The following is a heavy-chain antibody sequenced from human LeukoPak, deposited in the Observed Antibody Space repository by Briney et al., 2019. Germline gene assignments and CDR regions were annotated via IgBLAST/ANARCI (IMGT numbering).Heavy chain of an antibody. CDR3: AKPGMRAVVPAMSTFDY. V-gene: IGHV3-23*01. CDR1: GFTFSNYA. D-gene: IGHD2-15*01. CDR2: ISSSGGGT. Sequence: GGSLRLSCAASGFTFSNYAMTGVRQAPGKGLEWVSAISSSGGGTYYADSVKGRFTISRDNSKNTLYLQMNSLRAEDTAVYFCAKPGMRAVVPAMSTFDYWGQGTLVTVSS. J-gene: IGHJ4*02.